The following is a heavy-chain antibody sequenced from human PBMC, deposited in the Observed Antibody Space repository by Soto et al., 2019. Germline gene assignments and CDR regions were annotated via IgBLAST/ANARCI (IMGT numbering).Heavy chain of an antibody. Sequence: QVQLVESGGGVVQPGRSLRLSCAASGFTFSSYGMHWVRQAPGKGLEWVAVIWYDGSNKYYADSVKGRFTISRDNSKNTLYLQMNSLRAEDTAVYYCARDLGDYGDSPHRDAFDIWGQGTMVTVSS. CDR3: ARDLGDYGDSPHRDAFDI. V-gene: IGHV3-33*01. D-gene: IGHD4-17*01. CDR1: GFTFSSYG. J-gene: IGHJ3*02. CDR2: IWYDGSNK.